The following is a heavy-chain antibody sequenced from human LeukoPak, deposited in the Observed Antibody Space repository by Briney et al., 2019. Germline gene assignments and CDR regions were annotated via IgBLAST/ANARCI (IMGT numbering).Heavy chain of an antibody. CDR1: GYTFTNYG. J-gene: IGHJ4*02. CDR3: ARRSTLYSSGRFYFGY. Sequence: ASVKVSCKASGYTFTNYGITWVRQAPGQGLEWMGWISAHDGTRNYALKHEDKVTMTTDTSTSTAYMELRGLRSDDTAVYYCARRSTLYSSGRFYFGYWGQGTLVTVSS. CDR2: ISAHDGTR. D-gene: IGHD6-19*01. V-gene: IGHV1-18*01.